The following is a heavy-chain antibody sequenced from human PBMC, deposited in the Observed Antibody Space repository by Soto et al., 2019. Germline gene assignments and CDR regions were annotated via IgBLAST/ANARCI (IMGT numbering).Heavy chain of an antibody. Sequence: ASVKVSCKASGYTFTSYAMHWVRQAPGQRLEWMGWINAGNGNTKYSQKFQGRVTITRDTSASTAYMELSSLRSEDTAVYYCARDVRVASSPDYWGQGTLVTVSS. CDR1: GYTFTSYA. V-gene: IGHV1-3*01. D-gene: IGHD5-12*01. CDR2: INAGNGNT. CDR3: ARDVRVASSPDY. J-gene: IGHJ4*02.